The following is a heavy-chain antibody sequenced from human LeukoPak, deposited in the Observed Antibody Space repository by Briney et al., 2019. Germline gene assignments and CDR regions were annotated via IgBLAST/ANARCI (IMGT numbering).Heavy chain of an antibody. J-gene: IGHJ4*02. Sequence: GGSLRPSCAASGFTFNDYAMGWVRQAPGKGPEWVGFITSKNYGGTPEYGESVKGRFIISRDGSRGIVYLQMNSLKMEDTAVYYCARDGTVYSSSWYGGWGQGTLVTVSS. CDR2: ITSKNYGGTP. CDR3: ARDGTVYSSSWYGG. CDR1: GFTFNDYA. D-gene: IGHD2-2*01. V-gene: IGHV3-49*04.